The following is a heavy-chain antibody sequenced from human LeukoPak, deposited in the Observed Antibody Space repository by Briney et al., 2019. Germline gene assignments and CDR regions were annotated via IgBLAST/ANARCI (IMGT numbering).Heavy chain of an antibody. V-gene: IGHV3-21*03. J-gene: IGHJ4*02. D-gene: IGHD1-1*01. Sequence: GGSLRLSCAVSGFTFSSYSMNWIRQAPGKGLEWVSSISSSSSYIYYADSVKGRFTISRDNAKNSLYLQMNSLRAEGTAVYYCAKARSGSANWALQIFDNWGQGTLVTVSS. CDR2: ISSSSSYI. CDR3: AKARSGSANWALQIFDN. CDR1: GFTFSSYS.